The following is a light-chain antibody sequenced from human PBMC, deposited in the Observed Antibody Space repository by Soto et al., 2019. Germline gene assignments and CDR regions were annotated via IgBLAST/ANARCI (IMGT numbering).Light chain of an antibody. CDR2: EVS. Sequence: QSALTQPASVSGSLGQSITISCTGTSSDIGAYAYVSWYQQHPGKAPRLIIYEVSNRPSGVSNRFSGSKSGNTASLTISGLQAEDEADYYCNSYTNRNSVVFGGGTKLTVL. J-gene: IGLJ2*01. CDR1: SSDIGAYAY. V-gene: IGLV2-14*01. CDR3: NSYTNRNSVV.